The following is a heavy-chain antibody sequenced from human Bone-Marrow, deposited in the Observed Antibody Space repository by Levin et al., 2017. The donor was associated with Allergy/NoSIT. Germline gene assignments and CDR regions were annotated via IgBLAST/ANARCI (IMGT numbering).Heavy chain of an antibody. V-gene: IGHV3-21*06. D-gene: IGHD2-2*01. CDR3: ARVYCSTTSCLYHAFDV. CDR1: GFTFSSYS. Sequence: GGSLRLSCVASGFTFSSYSMNWVRQAPGKGLEWVSSISSSGSFKYYADSLKGRFTISRDNAKNSLYLQMDGLRAEATAVYYCARVYCSTTSCLYHAFDVWGQGTVVTVSS. J-gene: IGHJ3*01. CDR2: ISSSGSFK.